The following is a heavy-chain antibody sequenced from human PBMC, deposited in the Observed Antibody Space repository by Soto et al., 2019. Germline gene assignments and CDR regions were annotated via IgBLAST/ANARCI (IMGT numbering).Heavy chain of an antibody. CDR1: GFTFNSYP. Sequence: GGSLRLSCAASGFTFNSYPIHWVRQAPGKGLEWVAVISYDGRNDYYGDSVRGRFTISRDNSKNTVYLQMNSLTPEDTAVYYCARDPYFDYWGQGTLVTVSS. V-gene: IGHV3-30*04. CDR2: ISYDGRND. CDR3: ARDPYFDY. J-gene: IGHJ4*02.